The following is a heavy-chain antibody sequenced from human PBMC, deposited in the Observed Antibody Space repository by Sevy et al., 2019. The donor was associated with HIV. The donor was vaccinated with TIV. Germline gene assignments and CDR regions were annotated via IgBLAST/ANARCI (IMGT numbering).Heavy chain of an antibody. CDR1: GFAFSNYYA. J-gene: IGHJ6*02. D-gene: IGHD4-17*01. CDR2: ISYDGSDK. V-gene: IGHV3-30-3*01. Sequence: GGCLRLSCAASGFAFSNYYAMHWVRQAPGKGLEWVALISYDGSDKYYADSVKGRFTISRDNFKNTLSLQMNSLTTEDTAVYYCARPRANYVDHYFFYAMDVWGQGTTVTVSS. CDR3: ARPRANYVDHYFFYAMDV.